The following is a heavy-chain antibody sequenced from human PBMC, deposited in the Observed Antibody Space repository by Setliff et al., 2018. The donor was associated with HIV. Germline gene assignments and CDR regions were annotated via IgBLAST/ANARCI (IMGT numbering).Heavy chain of an antibody. CDR2: VYHRETT. J-gene: IGHJ5*02. Sequence: PPEALSLTCTVSGDSISNNGYYWAWSRQPPGEGLVWNGCVYHRETTYYNPSLKSRLAMSVDTSKNKFFQKLNSLTAAATAVYYCSLQHGRPMRWFDPWGPGTLVTVSS. D-gene: IGHD2-2*01. V-gene: IGHV4-39*01. CDR1: GDSISNNGYY. CDR3: SLQHGRPMRWFDP.